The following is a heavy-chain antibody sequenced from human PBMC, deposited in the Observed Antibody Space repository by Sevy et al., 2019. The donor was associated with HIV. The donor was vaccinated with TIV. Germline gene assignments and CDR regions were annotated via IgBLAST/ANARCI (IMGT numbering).Heavy chain of an antibody. CDR3: AKDDHYYGSGSYGVLDY. J-gene: IGHJ4*02. CDR2: ISYDGSNK. CDR1: GFTFSSYG. Sequence: GGSLRLSCAASGFTFSSYGMHWVRQAPGKGLEWVAVISYDGSNKYYADSVKGRFTISRDNSKNTLYLQMNSLRAEDTAVYYCAKDDHYYGSGSYGVLDYWGQGTLVTVSS. V-gene: IGHV3-30*18. D-gene: IGHD3-10*01.